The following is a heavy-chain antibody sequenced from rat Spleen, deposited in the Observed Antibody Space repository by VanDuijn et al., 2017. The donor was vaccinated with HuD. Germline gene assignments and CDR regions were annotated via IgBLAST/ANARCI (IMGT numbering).Heavy chain of an antibody. J-gene: IGHJ2*01. Sequence: EVQLVESRGGLVQPGRSLKLSCAASGFTFSDYYMAWVRQAPKKGLEWVASISYEGSSTYYGDSVKGRFTISRDIAKSTLYLQMDSLRSEDTATYYCARRRTGFDYWGQGVMVTVSS. V-gene: IGHV5-22*01. CDR3: ARRRTGFDY. CDR2: ISYEGSST. CDR1: GFTFSDYY.